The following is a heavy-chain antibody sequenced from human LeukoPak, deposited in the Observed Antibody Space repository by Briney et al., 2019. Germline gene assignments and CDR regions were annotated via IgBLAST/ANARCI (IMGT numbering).Heavy chain of an antibody. CDR2: ISSTSSYI. CDR1: RFTFSSYS. V-gene: IGHV3-21*01. J-gene: IGHJ4*02. Sequence: SGGSLRLSCAASRFTFSSYSMNWVRQAPGKGLEWVSSISSTSSYIYYADSVKGRFTISRDNAKNSLYLQMNSLRAEDTAVYYCAKVGGIQLWIQDFDYWGQGTLVTVSS. D-gene: IGHD5-18*01. CDR3: AKVGGIQLWIQDFDY.